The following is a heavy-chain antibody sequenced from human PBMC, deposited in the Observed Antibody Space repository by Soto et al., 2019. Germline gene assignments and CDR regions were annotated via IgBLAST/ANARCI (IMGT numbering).Heavy chain of an antibody. CDR1: GLSFSDYS. J-gene: IGHJ4*02. D-gene: IGHD3-10*01. CDR3: TRGGRSTSYYWEF. Sequence: VQLVESGGGLVKPGGSLRLSCAASGLSFSDYSMTWIRQAPGKGPEWVARISRGGGDTEYADTVKGRFTISRDNAKNSLYLHMDSMRAEDTAVYYCTRGGRSTSYYWEFWGQGTLVTVSS. V-gene: IGHV3-11*06. CDR2: ISRGGGDT.